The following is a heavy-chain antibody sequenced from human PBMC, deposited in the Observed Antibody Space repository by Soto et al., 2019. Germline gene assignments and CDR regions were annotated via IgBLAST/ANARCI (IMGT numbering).Heavy chain of an antibody. J-gene: IGHJ6*02. CDR2: INSDGSST. CDR1: GFTFSSYW. CDR3: ARGGQYYYYYYGMDV. Sequence: GGSLRLSCAASGFTFSSYWMHWVRQAPGKGLVWVSRINSDGSSTSYADSVKGRFTISRDNAKNTLYLQMNSLRAEDTAVYYCARGGQYYYYYYGMDVWGQGTTVTVSS. V-gene: IGHV3-74*01.